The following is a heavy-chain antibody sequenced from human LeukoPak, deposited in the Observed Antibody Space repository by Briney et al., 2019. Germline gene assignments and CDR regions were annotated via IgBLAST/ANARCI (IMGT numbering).Heavy chain of an antibody. CDR2: INHSGST. CDR3: ARHPGPYLYDFWSGSPYYMDV. V-gene: IGHV4-34*01. D-gene: IGHD3-3*01. Sequence: SETLSLTCAVYGGSFSGYYWSWIRQPPGKGLEWIGEINHSGSTNYNPSLKSRVTISVDTSKNQFSLKLSSVTAADTAVYYCARHPGPYLYDFWSGSPYYMDVWGKGTTVTVSS. CDR1: GGSFSGYY. J-gene: IGHJ6*03.